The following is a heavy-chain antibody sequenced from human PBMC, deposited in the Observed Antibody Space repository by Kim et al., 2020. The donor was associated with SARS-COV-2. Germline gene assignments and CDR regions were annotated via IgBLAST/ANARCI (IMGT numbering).Heavy chain of an antibody. Sequence: ASVKVSCKASGYTFTSYGISWVRQAPGQGLEWMGWISAYNGNTNYAQKLQGRVTMTTDTSTSTAYMELRSLRSDDTAVYYCLLMPEQWLVWGGQGAEYFQHWGQGTLVTVSS. J-gene: IGHJ1*01. CDR2: ISAYNGNT. CDR3: LLMPEQWLVWGGQGAEYFQH. V-gene: IGHV1-18*01. CDR1: GYTFTSYG. D-gene: IGHD6-19*01.